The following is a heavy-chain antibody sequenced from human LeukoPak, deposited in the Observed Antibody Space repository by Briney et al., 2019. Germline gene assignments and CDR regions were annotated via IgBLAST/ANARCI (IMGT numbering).Heavy chain of an antibody. CDR3: ARDGGLWLVRGIDY. CDR2: INPDGSEK. D-gene: IGHD6-19*01. Sequence: GGSLRLSCAVSGFTFSSDLMIWVRPAPGRGLEWVANINPDGSEKNYVDSVRGRFTISRDNAKNSLYLQMNRVRDEDTAVYFRARDGGLWLVRGIDYWGQGTLVTVSS. J-gene: IGHJ4*02. CDR1: GFTFSSDL. V-gene: IGHV3-7*01.